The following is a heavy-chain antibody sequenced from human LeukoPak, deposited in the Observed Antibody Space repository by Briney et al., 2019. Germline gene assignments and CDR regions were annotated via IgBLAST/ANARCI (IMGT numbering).Heavy chain of an antibody. CDR3: ARALGDYYYYFYMDV. CDR1: GFIFSNSW. Sequence: GGCLRLSCAASGFIFSNSWMSWVRQAPGKGLEWVANIRQDGSEKYYVDSVKGRFTISRDNAKNSLYLQMNSLRAEDTAVYYCARALGDYYYYFYMDVWGKGTTVTVSS. D-gene: IGHD3-10*01. J-gene: IGHJ6*03. CDR2: IRQDGSEK. V-gene: IGHV3-7*04.